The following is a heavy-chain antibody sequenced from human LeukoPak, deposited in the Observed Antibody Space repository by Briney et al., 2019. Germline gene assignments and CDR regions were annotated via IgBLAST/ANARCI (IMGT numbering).Heavy chain of an antibody. D-gene: IGHD3-9*01. CDR3: AKWGDFDILTGYYVSDF. CDR1: GFTFSNYA. Sequence: GASLRLSCVASGFTFSNYAMSWVRQAPGKRLEWVSAVTGRGGSTYYADSVKGRFTISRDNSRNTLFLQMNSLRAKDTAIYYCAKWGDFDILTGYYVSDFWGQGTLVTVSS. CDR2: VTGRGGST. V-gene: IGHV3-23*01. J-gene: IGHJ4*02.